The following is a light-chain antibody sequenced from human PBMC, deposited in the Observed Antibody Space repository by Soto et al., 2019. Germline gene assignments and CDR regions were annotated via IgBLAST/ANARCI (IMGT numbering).Light chain of an antibody. CDR1: SSDVGGYDF. V-gene: IGLV2-11*01. Sequence: ALTQPRSVSGSPGQSVTISCTGTSSDVGGYDFVSWFQHHPGKPPKLIMYDVSKRPSGVPDRFSGSKSGNTASLTISGLQAEDEADYYCCSYAGSYAFVFGTGTKVTVL. CDR3: CSYAGSYAFV. CDR2: DVS. J-gene: IGLJ1*01.